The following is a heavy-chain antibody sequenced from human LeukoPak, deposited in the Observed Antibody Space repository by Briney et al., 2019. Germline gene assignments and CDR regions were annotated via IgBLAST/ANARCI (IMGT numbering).Heavy chain of an antibody. D-gene: IGHD6-19*01. Sequence: GASVKVSCKASGYTFTSYGINWVRQATGQGLEWMGWMNPNSGNTGYAQKFQGRVTMTRNTSISTAYMELSSLRSEDTAVYYCARAYSSGWYAWFDPWGQGTLVTVSS. J-gene: IGHJ5*02. CDR1: GYTFTSYG. V-gene: IGHV1-8*02. CDR2: MNPNSGNT. CDR3: ARAYSSGWYAWFDP.